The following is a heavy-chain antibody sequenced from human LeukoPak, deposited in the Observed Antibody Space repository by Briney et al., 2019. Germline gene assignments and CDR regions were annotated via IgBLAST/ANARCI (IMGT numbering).Heavy chain of an antibody. CDR3: ARDGRFIVGALRAFDI. V-gene: IGHV4-4*07. CDR2: IYTSGST. J-gene: IGHJ3*02. D-gene: IGHD1-26*01. Sequence: SETLSLTCTVSGGYISSYYWSWIRQPAGKGLEWIGRIYTSGSTNYNPSLKSRVTMSVDTSKNQFSLKLSSVTAADTAVYYCARDGRFIVGALRAFDIWGQGTMVTVSS. CDR1: GGYISSYY.